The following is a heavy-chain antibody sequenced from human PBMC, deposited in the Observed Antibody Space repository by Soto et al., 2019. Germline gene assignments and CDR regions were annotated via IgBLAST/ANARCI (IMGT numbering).Heavy chain of an antibody. CDR2: MQPSTGRT. J-gene: IGHJ4*02. V-gene: IGHV1-8*01. CDR1: GYSFTSLD. Sequence: GASVKVSFKASGYSFTSLDINWVGQTAGQGLEGMGWMQPSTGRTGYAQKFQGRVTMTRDTSINTAYMELTTLTSDDTAFYYCARGVSAGVDYWGQGTLVTVSA. CDR3: ARGVSAGVDY. D-gene: IGHD1-26*01.